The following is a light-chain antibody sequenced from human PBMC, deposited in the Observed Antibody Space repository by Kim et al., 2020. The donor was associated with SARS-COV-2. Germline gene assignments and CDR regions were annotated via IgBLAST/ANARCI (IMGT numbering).Light chain of an antibody. CDR2: AAS. J-gene: IGKJ4*01. CDR1: QGISSY. V-gene: IGKV1-8*01. CDR3: QQYYSYPLT. Sequence: AIRITQSPSSLSAPTGDRVTITCRASQGISSYLAWYQQKPGKAPKLLIYAASTLQSGVPSRFSGSGSGTDFTLTISCLQSEDFATYYCQQYYSYPLTFGGGTKVDIK.